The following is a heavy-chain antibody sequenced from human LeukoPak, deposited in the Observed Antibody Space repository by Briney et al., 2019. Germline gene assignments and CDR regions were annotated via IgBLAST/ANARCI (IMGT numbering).Heavy chain of an antibody. Sequence: SQTLSLTCTVSGGSISSGGYYWSWIRQHPGKGLEWIGYIYYSGSTCYNPSLKSRVTISVDTSKNQFSLKLSSVTAADTAVYYCAREPYRYCSGGSCYPYNWFDPWGQGTLVTVSS. D-gene: IGHD2-15*01. V-gene: IGHV4-31*03. J-gene: IGHJ5*02. CDR3: AREPYRYCSGGSCYPYNWFDP. CDR1: GGSISSGGYY. CDR2: IYYSGST.